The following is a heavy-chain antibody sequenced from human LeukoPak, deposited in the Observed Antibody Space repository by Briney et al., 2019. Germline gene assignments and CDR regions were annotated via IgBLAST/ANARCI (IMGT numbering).Heavy chain of an antibody. Sequence: GGSLRLSCAASGFTVSTNYMSWVRQAPGKGLEWVSVIYSGGSTYYADSVKGRFTISRDNSKNTLYLQMNSLRAEDTAVYYCARTSTDCSGGSCYVDYWGQGTLVTVSS. CDR3: ARTSTDCSGGSCYVDY. CDR2: IYSGGST. D-gene: IGHD2-15*01. J-gene: IGHJ4*02. V-gene: IGHV3-53*01. CDR1: GFTVSTNY.